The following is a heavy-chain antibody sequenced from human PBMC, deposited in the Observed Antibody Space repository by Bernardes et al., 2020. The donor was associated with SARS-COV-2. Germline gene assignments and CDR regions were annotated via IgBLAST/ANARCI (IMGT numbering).Heavy chain of an antibody. J-gene: IGHJ4*02. V-gene: IGHV3-9*01. CDR2: ISWNSGSI. CDR3: AKSNSAYYYGSGSWADY. D-gene: IGHD3-10*01. CDR1: GFTFDDYA. Sequence: GGSLRLSCAASGFTFDDYAMHWVRQAPGKGLEWVSGISWNSGSIGYADSVKGRFTISRDNAKNSLYLQMNSLRAEDTALYYCAKSNSAYYYGSGSWADYWGQGTLVTVSS.